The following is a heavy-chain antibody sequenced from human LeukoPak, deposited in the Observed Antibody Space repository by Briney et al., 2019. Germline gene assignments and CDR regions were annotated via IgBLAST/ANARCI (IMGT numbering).Heavy chain of an antibody. Sequence: PGGSLRLSCAASGFTFSSYAMSWVRQAPGKGLEWASAISGSGGSTYYADSVKGRFTISRDNAKNTLYLQMNSLRVEDTAVYYCAKISSGYCSGGSCYLDYWGQGTLVTVSS. CDR1: GFTFSSYA. CDR2: ISGSGGST. J-gene: IGHJ4*02. D-gene: IGHD2-15*01. CDR3: AKISSGYCSGGSCYLDY. V-gene: IGHV3-23*01.